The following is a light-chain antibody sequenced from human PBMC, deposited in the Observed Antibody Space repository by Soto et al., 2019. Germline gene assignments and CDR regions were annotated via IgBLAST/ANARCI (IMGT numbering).Light chain of an antibody. J-gene: IGLJ2*01. CDR3: SSYAGSNNLV. Sequence: QSALTQPPSASGSPGQSVTISCTGTSSDVGGYNYVSWYQQHPAKAPKLMIYEVSKRPSGVPDRFSGSKSGNTASLTVSGLKAEDEADYYCSSYAGSNNLVFGGGTKLTVL. CDR1: SSDVGGYNY. CDR2: EVS. V-gene: IGLV2-8*01.